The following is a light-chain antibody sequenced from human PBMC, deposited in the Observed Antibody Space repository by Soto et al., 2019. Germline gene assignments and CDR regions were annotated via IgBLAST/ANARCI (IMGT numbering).Light chain of an antibody. CDR2: GAF. CDR1: QSISTRS. V-gene: IGKV3-20*01. Sequence: IVLTQCPGTLSLSPGERATLNCRASQSISTRSLAWYRQKPGQAPRLLMYGAFNRATGIPDRFSGGGSGTDFTLTITRLENEDFAVYYCQYYGNSPLTFGQGTKVDIK. CDR3: QYYGNSPLT. J-gene: IGKJ1*01.